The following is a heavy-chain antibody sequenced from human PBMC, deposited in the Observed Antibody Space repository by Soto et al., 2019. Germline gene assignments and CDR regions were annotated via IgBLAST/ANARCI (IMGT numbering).Heavy chain of an antibody. D-gene: IGHD2-2*01. CDR3: AREVAYCSSTSCYSHPPNWFDP. CDR1: GYTFTSYG. CDR2: ISAYNGNT. J-gene: IGHJ5*02. Sequence: QVQLVQSGAEVKKPGASVKVSCKASGYTFTSYGISWVRQAPGQGLEWMGWISAYNGNTNYAQKLQGRVTMTTVTSTSTAYMELRSLRSDDTAVYYCAREVAYCSSTSCYSHPPNWFDPWGQGTLVTVSS. V-gene: IGHV1-18*01.